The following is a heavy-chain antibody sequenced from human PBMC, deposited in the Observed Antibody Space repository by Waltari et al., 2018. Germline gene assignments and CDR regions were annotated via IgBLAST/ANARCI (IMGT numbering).Heavy chain of an antibody. CDR3: ARLEVEEVSNWYFDL. Sequence: QVQLQESGPGLLLPSETLSLPCGVAGGAISTHYWSWIRQPPGKGLEWIGHIDDSGRTNYNPSLNSRVTISADTSKNQVSLKLNSVTTADTAVYYCARLEVEEVSNWYFDLWGRGTLVTVSS. D-gene: IGHD2-15*01. V-gene: IGHV4-59*11. CDR2: IDDSGRT. J-gene: IGHJ2*01. CDR1: GGAISTHY.